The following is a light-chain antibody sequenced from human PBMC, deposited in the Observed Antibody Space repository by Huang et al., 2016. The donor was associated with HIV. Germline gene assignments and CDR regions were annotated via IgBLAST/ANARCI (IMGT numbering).Light chain of an antibody. V-gene: IGKV3-15*01. J-gene: IGKJ2*01. CDR3: QQYNNWPPYT. Sequence: EIVMTQSPATLSVSPGERATLSCRASQSVSSNLDWYQQQPGQAPRLLIYGASTRATGIPARFSGSGSGTEFTLTISSLQSEDFAVYYCQQYNNWPPYTFGQGTKLEIK. CDR2: GAS. CDR1: QSVSSN.